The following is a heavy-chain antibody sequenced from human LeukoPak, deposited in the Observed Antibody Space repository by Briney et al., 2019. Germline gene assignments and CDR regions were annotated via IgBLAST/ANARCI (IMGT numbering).Heavy chain of an antibody. CDR1: GDSISDITYS. V-gene: IGHV4-39*01. Sequence: SETLSLTCTVSGDSISDITYSWGWIRQPAGTALEWIGTIYFSGLTSYNPSLKSRVTISIDTSKNQFSLRVTSVTAADTAVYYCARQRWTGAASGPYNFFDPWGQGTRVTVS. J-gene: IGHJ5*02. D-gene: IGHD4-23*01. CDR3: ARQRWTGAASGPYNFFDP. CDR2: IYFSGLT.